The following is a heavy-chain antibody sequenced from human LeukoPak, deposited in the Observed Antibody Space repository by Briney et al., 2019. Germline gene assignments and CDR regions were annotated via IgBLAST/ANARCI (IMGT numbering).Heavy chain of an antibody. D-gene: IGHD5-18*01. CDR1: GYTFTGYY. V-gene: IGHV1-2*02. Sequence: GASVKVSCKASGYTFTGYYIHWVRQAPGQGLEWMGWISPSSGGTNYAQKFQDRVTITRNTSISTAYMELSSLRSEDTAVYYCARSIQPLAVRFDYWGQGTLVTVSS. J-gene: IGHJ4*02. CDR3: ARSIQPLAVRFDY. CDR2: ISPSSGGT.